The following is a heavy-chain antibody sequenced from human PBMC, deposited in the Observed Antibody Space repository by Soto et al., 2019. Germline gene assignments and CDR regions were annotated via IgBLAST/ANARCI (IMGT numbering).Heavy chain of an antibody. J-gene: IGHJ2*01. CDR1: GGTFSRYA. V-gene: IGHV1-69*12. CDR2: ITPMFGAA. CDR3: AQTLGSAVAGPGRFDL. D-gene: IGHD6-19*01. Sequence: QVQLVQSGAEVKKPGPSVKVSCKASGGTFSRYAISWVRQAPGQGLEWMGGITPMFGAANYAQKVQGRVTITADESTSTVHMELRGLRSEDTAVYYCAQTLGSAVAGPGRFDLWGRGTLVTVSS.